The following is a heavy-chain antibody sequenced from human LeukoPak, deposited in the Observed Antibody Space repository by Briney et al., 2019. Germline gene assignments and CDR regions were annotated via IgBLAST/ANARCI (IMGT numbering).Heavy chain of an antibody. CDR3: ARGRYVLRYFDWSTPDYFDY. CDR2: INHSGST. J-gene: IGHJ4*02. D-gene: IGHD3-9*01. V-gene: IGHV4-34*01. CDR1: GGSFSGYY. Sequence: SETLSLTCAVYGGSFSGYYCSSIRQPPGKGLEWIGEINHSGSTNYNPSLKSRVTISVDTSKNQFSLKLSSVTAADTAVYSCARGRYVLRYFDWSTPDYFDYWGQGTLVTVSS.